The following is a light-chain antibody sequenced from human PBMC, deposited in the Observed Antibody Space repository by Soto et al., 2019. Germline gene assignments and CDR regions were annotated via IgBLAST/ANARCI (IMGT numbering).Light chain of an antibody. CDR2: WAS. CDR3: HQYYAVPRT. V-gene: IGKV4-1*01. J-gene: IGKJ1*01. CDR1: QSVLYSSDNKTY. Sequence: DLVMTQSPDSLAVSLGERATINGKSSQSVLYSSDNKTYLAWYQQKLGQPPKLLIAWASTRESGAPDRFSGSGSGTDFSLTIRGLQAGDRAVYYCHQYYAVPRTFGEGTKVEL.